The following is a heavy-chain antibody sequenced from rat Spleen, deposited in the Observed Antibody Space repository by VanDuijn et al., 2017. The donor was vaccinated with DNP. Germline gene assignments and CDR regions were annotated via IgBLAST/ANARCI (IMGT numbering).Heavy chain of an antibody. CDR3: ARHLYFDY. Sequence: EVQLVESGGDLVQPGRSLKLSCVASGFTFNNYWMTWIRQVPGKGLEWVASITSSGGSTYYPDSVKGRFTISRDNAKNTLYLQRNSLRSEDTATYYCARHLYFDYWGQGVMVTVSS. V-gene: IGHV5-31*01. J-gene: IGHJ2*01. CDR1: GFTFNNYW. CDR2: ITSSGGST.